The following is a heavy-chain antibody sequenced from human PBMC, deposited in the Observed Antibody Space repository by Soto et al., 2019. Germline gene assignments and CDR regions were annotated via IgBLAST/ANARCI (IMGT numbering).Heavy chain of an antibody. CDR1: GGSIKSYY. V-gene: IGHV4-59*08. CDR2: IYYSGST. Sequence: QVQLQESGPGLVKPSETLSLTCTVSGGSIKSYYWSWIRQPPGKGLEWIGNIYYSGSTKYNPSLKRRVTIAVDTSKNHSSLRLSSVTAPDTAPYYYARLGTPGAWFDPRGQGTLVPVSS. J-gene: IGHJ5*02. D-gene: IGHD1-1*01. CDR3: ARLGTPGAWFDP.